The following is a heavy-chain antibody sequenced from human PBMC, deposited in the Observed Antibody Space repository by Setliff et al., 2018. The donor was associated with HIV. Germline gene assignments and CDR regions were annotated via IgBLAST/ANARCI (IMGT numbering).Heavy chain of an antibody. Sequence: SVKVSCKASGGTFSSYGISWVRQAPGQGLEWMGGITPISGTANYAQKFQGRVTIAADEFTSAAYMELSSLLSEDTAVYYCVRGGQYYRSTYYYYYMDVWGKGTTVTVSS. CDR2: ITPISGTA. J-gene: IGHJ6*03. CDR3: VRGGQYYRSTYYYYYMDV. V-gene: IGHV1-69*13. D-gene: IGHD3-16*02. CDR1: GGTFSSYG.